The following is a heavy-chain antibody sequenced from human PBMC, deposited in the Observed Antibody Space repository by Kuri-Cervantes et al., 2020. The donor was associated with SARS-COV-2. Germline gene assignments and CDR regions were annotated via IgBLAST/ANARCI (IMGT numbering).Heavy chain of an antibody. D-gene: IGHD4-17*01. Sequence: GGSLRLSCAASGFTFSSYSMNWVRQAPGKGLEWVSSISSSSSYIYYADSVKGRFTISRDNAKNSLYLQMNSLRAEDTAVYYCARDPPYGDPPGGWFDPWGQGTLVTVSS. CDR2: ISSSSSYI. J-gene: IGHJ5*02. CDR3: ARDPPYGDPPGGWFDP. CDR1: GFTFSSYS. V-gene: IGHV3-21*01.